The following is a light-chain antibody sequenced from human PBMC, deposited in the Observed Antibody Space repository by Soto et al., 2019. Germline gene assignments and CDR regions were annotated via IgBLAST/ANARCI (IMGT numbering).Light chain of an antibody. CDR2: AAY. CDR1: QGIRND. CDR3: LQDYNYPRT. Sequence: AIQMTQSPSSLSTSVGDRVTITCRASQGIRNDLSWYQQKPGKAPKLLIYAAYSLQSGVPSRFSGSGSGTEFTLTISSLQPEDFAAHYCLQDYNYPRTFGQGTKLEIK. V-gene: IGKV1-6*01. J-gene: IGKJ2*01.